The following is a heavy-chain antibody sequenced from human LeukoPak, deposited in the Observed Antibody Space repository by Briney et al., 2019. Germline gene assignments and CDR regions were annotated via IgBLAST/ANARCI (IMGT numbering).Heavy chain of an antibody. V-gene: IGHV1-2*02. D-gene: IGHD5-18*01. CDR1: GYTFTGYY. CDR3: ANTFGYHY. Sequence: GASVNVSCKASGYTFTGYYVHWVRQAPGQGLEWMGWINPNSGDTNYAQKFQGRVTMTRDKSISTAYLELSRLRSDDTAVYYCANTFGYHYWGQGTLVTVCS. J-gene: IGHJ4*02. CDR2: INPNSGDT.